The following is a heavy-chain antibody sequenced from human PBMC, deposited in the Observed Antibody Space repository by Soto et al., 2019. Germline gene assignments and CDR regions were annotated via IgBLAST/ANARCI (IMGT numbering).Heavy chain of an antibody. J-gene: IGHJ4*02. CDR3: TTASGDYPADY. Sequence: EVQLVESGGGLVKPGGSLRLSCAASGFTFSNAWMSWVRQAPGKGLEWVGRIKSKTDGGTTDYAAPVKGRFTISRDDSKNTLYLQMNSLKPEDTGLYYCTTASGDYPADYWGQGTLVTVSS. V-gene: IGHV3-15*01. D-gene: IGHD4-17*01. CDR2: IKSKTDGGTT. CDR1: GFTFSNAW.